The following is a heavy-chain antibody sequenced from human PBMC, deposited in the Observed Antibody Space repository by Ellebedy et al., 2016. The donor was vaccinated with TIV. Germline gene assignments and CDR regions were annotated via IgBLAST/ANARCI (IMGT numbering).Heavy chain of an antibody. D-gene: IGHD7-27*01. Sequence: SETLSLXXAVYGGSFSGYYWSWIRQPAGKGLEWIGRIYTSGSTNYNPSLKSRVTISVDTSKNQFSLKLSSVTAADTAVYYCARVDHEKLGLGIIDYWGQGTLVTVSS. J-gene: IGHJ4*02. CDR1: GGSFSGYY. V-gene: IGHV4-59*10. CDR3: ARVDHEKLGLGIIDY. CDR2: IYTSGST.